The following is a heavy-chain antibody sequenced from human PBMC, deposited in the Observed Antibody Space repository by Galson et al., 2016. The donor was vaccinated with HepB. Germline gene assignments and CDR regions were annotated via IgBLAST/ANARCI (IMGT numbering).Heavy chain of an antibody. CDR2: INQDGSMK. J-gene: IGHJ4*02. V-gene: IGHV3-7*01. CDR1: GFTFSSDW. D-gene: IGHD5-24*01. Sequence: SLRLSCAVSGFTFSSDWMDWVRQAPGKGLEWVANINQDGSMKHYVDSVKGRFTVSRDNSKDSLYLQMNSLRAEDTAVYYCSIRLDFWGQGTLVTVSS. CDR3: SIRLDF.